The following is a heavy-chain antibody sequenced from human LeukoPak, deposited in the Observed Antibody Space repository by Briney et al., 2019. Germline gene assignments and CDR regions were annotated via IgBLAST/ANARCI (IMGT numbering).Heavy chain of an antibody. D-gene: IGHD6-25*01. CDR3: AKDFLLGAAAADY. CDR1: GFTFSDYA. CDR2: VSNSYGT. J-gene: IGHJ4*02. V-gene: IGHV3-23*01. Sequence: GGSLRLSCAASGFTFSDYAMTWVRQPPGKGLEWVSAVSNSYGTYYADSVKGRFTISRDNSKHTVYLQMNNLRVEDTAVYYCAKDFLLGAAAADYWGQGVLVTVSS.